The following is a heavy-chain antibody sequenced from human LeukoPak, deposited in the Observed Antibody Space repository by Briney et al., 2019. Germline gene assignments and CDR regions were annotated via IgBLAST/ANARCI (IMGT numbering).Heavy chain of an antibody. CDR1: GGSISSYY. V-gene: IGHV4-59*01. CDR3: ARVRPSLVLDY. D-gene: IGHD6-13*01. CDR2: IYYSGST. Sequence: SETLSLTCTVSGGSISSYYWSWIRQPPGKGLEWIGYIYYSGSTNYNPSLKSRVTISVDTSKNQFSLKLSSVTTADTAVYYCARVRPSLVLDYWGQETLVTVSS. J-gene: IGHJ4*02.